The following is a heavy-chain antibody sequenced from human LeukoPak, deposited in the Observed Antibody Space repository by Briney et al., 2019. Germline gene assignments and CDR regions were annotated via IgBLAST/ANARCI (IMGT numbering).Heavy chain of an antibody. V-gene: IGHV4-38-2*01. D-gene: IGHD2-2*01. CDR2: IYHSGST. Sequence: SETLSLTCAVSGYSISSGYYWGWIWQPPGKGLVWIGSIYHSGSTYYNPSLKSRVTISVDTSKNQFSLKLSSVTAADTAVYYCARGYQLRYIPTEFDYWRQGTLVTVSS. CDR1: GYSISSGYY. CDR3: ARGYQLRYIPTEFDY. J-gene: IGHJ4*02.